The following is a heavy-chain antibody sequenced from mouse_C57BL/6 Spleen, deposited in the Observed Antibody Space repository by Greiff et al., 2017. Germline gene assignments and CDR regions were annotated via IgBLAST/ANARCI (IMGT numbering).Heavy chain of an antibody. V-gene: IGHV1-64*01. CDR1: GYTFTSYW. J-gene: IGHJ3*01. CDR2: IHPNSGST. D-gene: IGHD1-1*01. CDR3: AQIPTVVARGFAY. Sequence: QVQLQPGAELVKPGASVKLSCKASGYTFTSYWMHWVKQRPGQGLEWIGMIHPNSGSTNYNETFKSKATLTVDKSSSTAYMQLSSRTSEDSTVYDGAQIPTVVARGFAYWGQGTLVTVSA.